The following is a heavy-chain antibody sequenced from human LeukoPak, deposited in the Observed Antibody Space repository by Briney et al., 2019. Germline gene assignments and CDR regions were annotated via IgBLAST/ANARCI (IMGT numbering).Heavy chain of an antibody. J-gene: IGHJ4*02. V-gene: IGHV3-23*01. D-gene: IGHD4-17*01. CDR2: ITGGGAKT. CDR3: AREHDYGDGGDY. Sequence: PGGSLRLSCAAAGFTFSSYVMHWVRQAPGKGLEWVSAITGGGAKTYYVDSVKGRFTISRDNSKSTLFLQMNSLRAEDTAEYYCAREHDYGDGGDYWGQGTLVTVSS. CDR1: GFTFSSYV.